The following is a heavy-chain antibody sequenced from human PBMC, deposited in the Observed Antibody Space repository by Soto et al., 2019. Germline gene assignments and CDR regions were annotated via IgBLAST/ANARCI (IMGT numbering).Heavy chain of an antibody. Sequence: SVKVSFKGCGYAFTGYDINWLRQATGQGLEWMGWMNPNSGNTGYAQKFQGRVTMTRNTSISTAYMELSSLRSEDTAVYYCARDRYYYSGMDVWGQGTTVTVSS. CDR1: GYAFTGYD. CDR2: MNPNSGNT. J-gene: IGHJ6*02. V-gene: IGHV1-8*01. CDR3: ARDRYYYSGMDV.